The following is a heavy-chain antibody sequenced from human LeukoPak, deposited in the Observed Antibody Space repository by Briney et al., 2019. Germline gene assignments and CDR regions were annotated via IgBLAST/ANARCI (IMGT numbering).Heavy chain of an antibody. D-gene: IGHD5-18*01. Sequence: KASGTLSLTCAVSGASISSNWWNWVRQPPGKGLEWIGEIHHSGSANYNPSLKSRVTISLDTSENQFSLRLSSVTAADTAVYYCARDTAMVTYYWGQGTLVTVSS. CDR2: IHHSGSA. V-gene: IGHV4-4*02. J-gene: IGHJ4*02. CDR3: ARDTAMVTYY. CDR1: GASISSNW.